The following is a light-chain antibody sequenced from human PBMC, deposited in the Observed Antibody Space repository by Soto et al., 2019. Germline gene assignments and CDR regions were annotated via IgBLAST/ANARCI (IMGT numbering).Light chain of an antibody. CDR1: SSDVGGYNY. Sequence: QSALTQPRSVSGSPGQSVTISCTGTSSDVGGYNYVSWYQQHPGKAPKLMIYDVSKRPSGVPDRFSGSKSGNTASLTISGLQAEDEADYCCCSYAGSYTFGYVFGTGTKVNVL. V-gene: IGLV2-11*01. J-gene: IGLJ1*01. CDR2: DVS. CDR3: CSYAGSYTFGYV.